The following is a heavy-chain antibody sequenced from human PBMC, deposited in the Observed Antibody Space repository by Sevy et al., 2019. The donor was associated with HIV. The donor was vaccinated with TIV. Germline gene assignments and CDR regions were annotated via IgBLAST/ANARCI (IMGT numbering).Heavy chain of an antibody. CDR1: GLTFSNYW. D-gene: IGHD3-16*01. J-gene: IGHJ4*01. CDR3: FGGTN. CDR2: IKKDGSQK. V-gene: IGHV3-7*03. Sequence: GGCLRLSCTDSGLTFSNYWMHWVRQAPGKGLEWVASIKKDGSQKDYLDSVKGRFIISRDNAKSSVYLQMNSLRDEDAAVYYCFGGTNWGHGTLVTVSS.